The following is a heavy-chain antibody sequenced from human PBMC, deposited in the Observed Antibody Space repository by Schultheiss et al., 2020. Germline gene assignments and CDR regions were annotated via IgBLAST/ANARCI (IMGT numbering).Heavy chain of an antibody. CDR2: IYYSGST. V-gene: IGHV4-31*11. J-gene: IGHJ4*02. CDR1: GGSISSGGYY. Sequence: SETLSLTCAVSGGSISSGGYYWSWIRQHPGKGLEWIGYIYYSGSTYYNPSLKSRVTISVDTSKNQFSLKLSSVTAADTAVYYCARDRSSRPGLDYWGQGTLGTVSS. CDR3: ARDRSSRPGLDY.